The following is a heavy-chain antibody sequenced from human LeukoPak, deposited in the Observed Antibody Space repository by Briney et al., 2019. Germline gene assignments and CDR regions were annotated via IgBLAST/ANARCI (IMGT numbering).Heavy chain of an antibody. Sequence: GGSLRLSCAASGFTFSDYYMGWIRQAPGKGLEWVSYISNSGSNIYYADSVKGRFTMSRDNAKKSLYLRMNSLRAEDTAVYYCARAKYDSSRYYYRGFDIWGQGTMVTVSS. D-gene: IGHD3-22*01. CDR2: ISNSGSNI. CDR1: GFTFSDYY. V-gene: IGHV3-11*04. J-gene: IGHJ3*02. CDR3: ARAKYDSSRYYYRGFDI.